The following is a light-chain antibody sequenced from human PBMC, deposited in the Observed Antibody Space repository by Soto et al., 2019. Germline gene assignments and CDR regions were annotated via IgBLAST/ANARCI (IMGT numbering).Light chain of an antibody. V-gene: IGLV7-46*01. CDR3: LLCYSGAWV. J-gene: IGLJ3*02. Sequence: QAVVTQEPSLTVSPGGTVSLTCGSSTGAVTSGHYPSWFQQKPCQAPRTLIYETKNKQSWTPARFSGSLLGGKAALTLSGAQPDDEAVYYCLLCYSGAWVFGGGTKVTVL. CDR2: ETK. CDR1: TGAVTSGHY.